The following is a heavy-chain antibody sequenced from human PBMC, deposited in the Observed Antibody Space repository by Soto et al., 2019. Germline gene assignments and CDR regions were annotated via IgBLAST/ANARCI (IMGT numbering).Heavy chain of an antibody. V-gene: IGHV1-69*01. CDR1: GGTFSNSA. CDR2: IIPVFGRA. Sequence: QVQLVQSGAEVKKPGSSVKVSCKASGGTFSNSAVVWVRQTPAQGLEWMGGIIPVFGRANYAQKFQGRVTITADESTTTAYMEVSSLRSEDTAVYYCATKVRYSDWVFDSWGQGTLGTVSS. D-gene: IGHD3-9*01. CDR3: ATKVRYSDWVFDS. J-gene: IGHJ4*02.